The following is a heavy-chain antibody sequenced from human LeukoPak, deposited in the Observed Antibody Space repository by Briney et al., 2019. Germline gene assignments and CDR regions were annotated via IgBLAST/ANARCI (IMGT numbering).Heavy chain of an antibody. CDR2: ISAYNGNT. CDR1: GYTFTSYG. Sequence: GASVKVSCKASGYTFTSYGISWVRQAPGQGLEWMGWISAYNGNTNYAQKLQGRVTMTTDTSTSTAYMELRSLRSDDTAVYYCARAAMVRGVIAYFDYWGQGTLVTVSS. CDR3: ARAAMVRGVIAYFDY. J-gene: IGHJ4*02. V-gene: IGHV1-18*01. D-gene: IGHD3-10*01.